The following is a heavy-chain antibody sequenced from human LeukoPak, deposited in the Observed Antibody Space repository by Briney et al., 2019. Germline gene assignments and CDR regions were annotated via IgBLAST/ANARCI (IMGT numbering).Heavy chain of an antibody. D-gene: IGHD5-24*01. CDR3: ARESGVVEMATIRRSKNWFDP. Sequence: SETLSLTCTVSGGSISSYYWSWIRQPAGKGLEWIGRIYTSGSTNYNPSPKSRVTMSVDTSKNQFSLKLSSVTAADTAVYYCARESGVVEMATIRRSKNWFDPWGQGTLVTVSS. V-gene: IGHV4-4*07. CDR1: GGSISSYY. J-gene: IGHJ5*02. CDR2: IYTSGST.